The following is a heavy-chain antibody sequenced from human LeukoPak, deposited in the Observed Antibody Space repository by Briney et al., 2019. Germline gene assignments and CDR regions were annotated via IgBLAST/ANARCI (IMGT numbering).Heavy chain of an antibody. D-gene: IGHD3-10*01. J-gene: IGHJ6*02. CDR2: ISSSSSYI. CDR1: GFTFSSYS. Sequence: GGSLGLSCAASGFTFSSYSMNWVRQAPGKGLEWVSSISSSSSYIYYADSVKGRFTISRDNAKNSLYLQMNSLRAEDTAVYYCARDRQFYGSGSSPLYYYGMDVWGQGTTVTVSS. V-gene: IGHV3-21*01. CDR3: ARDRQFYGSGSSPLYYYGMDV.